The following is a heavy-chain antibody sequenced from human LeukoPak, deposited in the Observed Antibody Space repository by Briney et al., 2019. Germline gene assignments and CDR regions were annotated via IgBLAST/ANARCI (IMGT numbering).Heavy chain of an antibody. CDR2: ISWNSGSI. D-gene: IGHD6-13*01. CDR1: GFTCDDYA. Sequence: GRSLRLSCAASGFTCDDYAMHWVRQAPGKGLEWVSGISWNSGSIGYADSVKGRFTISRDNAKNSLYLQMNSLRAEDMALYYCAKDKGSSWYPYDAFDIWGQGTMVTVSS. V-gene: IGHV3-9*03. J-gene: IGHJ3*02. CDR3: AKDKGSSWYPYDAFDI.